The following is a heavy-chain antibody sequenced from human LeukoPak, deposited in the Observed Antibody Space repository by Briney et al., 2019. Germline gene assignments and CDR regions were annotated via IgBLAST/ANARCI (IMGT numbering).Heavy chain of an antibody. V-gene: IGHV3-7*01. D-gene: IGHD3-22*01. CDR1: GFTFSSYW. Sequence: GGSLRLSCAASGFTFSSYWMSWVRQAPGKGLEWVANIRQDGGETYYGDSVKGRFIISRDNAKNSLFLQMNRLRAEDTAVYYCATYSSLNTREFQYWGQGTLVTVSP. J-gene: IGHJ1*01. CDR2: IRQDGGET. CDR3: ATYSSLNTREFQY.